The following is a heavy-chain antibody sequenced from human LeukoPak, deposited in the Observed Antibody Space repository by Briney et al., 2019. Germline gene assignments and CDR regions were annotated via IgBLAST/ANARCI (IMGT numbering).Heavy chain of an antibody. CDR3: AKGNGRHWTFLDY. CDR1: GFTFDDYA. Sequence: GGSLRLSCAASGFTFDDYAMHWVRQAPGKGLEWVSGISWNSGSIDYADSVKGRFTISRDNAKNSLYLQMNSLRPEDTAFYYCAKGNGRHWTFLDYWGQGTLVTVSS. CDR2: ISWNSGSI. V-gene: IGHV3-9*01. D-gene: IGHD1-1*01. J-gene: IGHJ4*02.